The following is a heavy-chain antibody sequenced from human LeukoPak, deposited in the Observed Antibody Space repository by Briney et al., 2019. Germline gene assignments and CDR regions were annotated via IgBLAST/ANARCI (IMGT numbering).Heavy chain of an antibody. D-gene: IGHD3-10*01. CDR2: ISSSSSSTM. Sequence: GGSLRLSCAASGFTFSSYSMNWVRQTPGKGLEWVSYISSSSSSTMYYADSVKGRFTISRDNAKNSLSLQMYSLRAEDTAVYYCARLQGSGSFSSFDYWGQGTLVTVSS. V-gene: IGHV3-48*01. CDR1: GFTFSSYS. CDR3: ARLQGSGSFSSFDY. J-gene: IGHJ4*02.